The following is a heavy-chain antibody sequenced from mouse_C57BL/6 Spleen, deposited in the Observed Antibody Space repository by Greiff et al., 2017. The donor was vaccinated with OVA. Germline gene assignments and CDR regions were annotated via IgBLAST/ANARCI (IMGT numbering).Heavy chain of an antibody. V-gene: IGHV1-62-2*01. CDR1: GYTFTEYT. J-gene: IGHJ1*03. CDR2: FYPGSGSI. Sequence: VQRVESGAELVKPGASVKLSCKASGYTFTEYTIHWVKQRSGQGLEWIGWFYPGSGSIKYNEKFKDKATLTVDKSSSTAYMQLSSLTSEDSAVYYCATVNYGNKYFDVWGTGTTVTVSS. CDR3: ATVNYGNKYFDV. D-gene: IGHD2-1*01.